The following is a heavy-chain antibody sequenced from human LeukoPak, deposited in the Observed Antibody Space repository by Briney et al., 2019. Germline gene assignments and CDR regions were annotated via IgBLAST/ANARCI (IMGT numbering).Heavy chain of an antibody. V-gene: IGHV1-2*02. D-gene: IGHD6-13*01. Sequence: ASVKVSCKASGYTFTDYYMHWVRQAPGQGLEWMGWINPNRDGTNYAQKFQGRVTITRNTSISTLYMELSSLRAGDTAVYYCARAAYSSTWYSRYFDLWGRGTLVTVSS. CDR2: INPNRDGT. J-gene: IGHJ2*01. CDR1: GYTFTDYY. CDR3: ARAAYSSTWYSRYFDL.